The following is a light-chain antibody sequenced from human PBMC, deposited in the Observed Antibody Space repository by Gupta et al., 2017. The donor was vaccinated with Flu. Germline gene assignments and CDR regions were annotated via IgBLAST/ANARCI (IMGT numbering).Light chain of an antibody. Sequence: DIRMTQSPSSLSASVGDRVTITCQASQDISNYLNWYQQKPGKAPKLLIYDASKVETGVPSRFSGSGSGTDFTFTISSRQPEDIATYYCQQEDNLPRTFGQGTKVEIK. J-gene: IGKJ1*01. CDR2: DAS. CDR3: QQEDNLPRT. CDR1: QDISNY. V-gene: IGKV1-33*01.